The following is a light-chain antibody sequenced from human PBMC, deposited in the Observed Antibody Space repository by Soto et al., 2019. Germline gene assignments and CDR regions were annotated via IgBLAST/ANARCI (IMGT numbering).Light chain of an antibody. CDR2: KAS. J-gene: IGKJ2*01. CDR1: QTINSW. V-gene: IGKV1-5*03. Sequence: DIQMTQSPSTLSASVRDRVTITCRASQTINSWLAWYQQRPGKAPRLLIYKASTLESGVPSRFSGSGSGTEFTLTISTLQPDDFATYYCQQYDSIPYTFGQGTKLDI. CDR3: QQYDSIPYT.